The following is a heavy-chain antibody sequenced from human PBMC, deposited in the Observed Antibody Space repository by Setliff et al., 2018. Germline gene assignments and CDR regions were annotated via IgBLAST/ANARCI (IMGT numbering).Heavy chain of an antibody. D-gene: IGHD4-4*01. CDR1: GYSFSTYA. Sequence: GASVKVSCKASGYSFSTYAMSWIRQAPGQGLEWMGWINTNTGNPSYAQGFTGRFVFSLDTSVSTAYLQISSLKPEDTAMYYCARASRFATTVWKGDYYMDVWGKGTTVTVSS. CDR2: INTNTGNP. J-gene: IGHJ6*03. V-gene: IGHV7-4-1*02. CDR3: ARASRFATTVWKGDYYMDV.